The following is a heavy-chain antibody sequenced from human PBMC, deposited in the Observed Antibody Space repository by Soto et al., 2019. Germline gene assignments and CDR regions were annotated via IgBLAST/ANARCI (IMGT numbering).Heavy chain of an antibody. V-gene: IGHV1-8*01. J-gene: IGHJ1*01. CDR1: GYTFTSYD. D-gene: IGHD6-13*01. Sequence: ASVKVSCKASGYTFTSYDINWVRQATGQGLEWMGWMNPNTGNTGYAQRFQGRVTMTRSTSVGTAYMELSSLTSDDTAVYYCARGQAAGTEYFQDWGQGTLVTVSS. CDR3: ARGQAAGTEYFQD. CDR2: MNPNTGNT.